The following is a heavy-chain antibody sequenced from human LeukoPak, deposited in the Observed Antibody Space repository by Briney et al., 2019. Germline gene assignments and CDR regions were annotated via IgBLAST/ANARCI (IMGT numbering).Heavy chain of an antibody. D-gene: IGHD2-21*02. CDR3: AKVFSIVVVTADH. CDR1: GGSISSGGYS. J-gene: IGHJ4*02. Sequence: QPSETLSLTCAVSGGSISSGGYSWSWVRQVPGKGLEWVSLISGDGGDTYYAGSVRGRFTISRDNSKNSLYLQMNSLRTEDTALYYCAKVFSIVVVTADHWGQGTLVTVSS. CDR2: ISGDGGDT. V-gene: IGHV3-43*02.